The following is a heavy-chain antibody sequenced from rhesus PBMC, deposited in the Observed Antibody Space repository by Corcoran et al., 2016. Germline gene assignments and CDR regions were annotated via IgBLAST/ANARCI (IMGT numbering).Heavy chain of an antibody. CDR1: GGSTRRSY. D-gene: IGHD6-31*01. CDR2: IGGSSGST. J-gene: IGHJ5-1*01. CDR3: SYSSGWYRFDV. V-gene: IGHV4-169*01. Sequence: LQLQESGPGLVKPSETLSLTCAVSGGSTRRSYWRWIRQAPGKGLEWIGYIGGSSGSTNYNPSLKSRVTLSVDTSKNQLSLKLSSVTAADTAVYYCSYSSGWYRFDVWGPGVLVTVSS.